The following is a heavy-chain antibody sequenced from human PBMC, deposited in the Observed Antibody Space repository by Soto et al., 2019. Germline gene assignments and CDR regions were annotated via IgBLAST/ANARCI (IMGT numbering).Heavy chain of an antibody. Sequence: TLSLTCTVSGGSISRGYYWSWIRQHPGEGLEWIGFIYHTGNTFYNPSLESRVTISVDTSKKHFSLELTSATAADTAVYYCARVFDSSGFFYIFDSWGQGTLVTVSS. CDR2: IYHTGNT. CDR3: ARVFDSSGFFYIFDS. V-gene: IGHV4-31*03. D-gene: IGHD3-22*01. CDR1: GGSISRGYY. J-gene: IGHJ4*02.